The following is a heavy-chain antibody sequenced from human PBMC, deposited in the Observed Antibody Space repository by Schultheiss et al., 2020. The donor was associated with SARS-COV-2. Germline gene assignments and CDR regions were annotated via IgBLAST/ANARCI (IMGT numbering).Heavy chain of an antibody. CDR2: INHSGST. Sequence: GSLRLSCAASGFTFSSYAMSWIRQPPGKGLEWIGEINHSGSTNYNPSLESRVTISRDKPKNQFSLKLSSVTAADTAVYYCARSLHYYDSRYRFDYWGQGTLVTVSS. CDR1: GFTFSSYA. V-gene: IGHV4-34*01. J-gene: IGHJ4*02. CDR3: ARSLHYYDSRYRFDY. D-gene: IGHD3-22*01.